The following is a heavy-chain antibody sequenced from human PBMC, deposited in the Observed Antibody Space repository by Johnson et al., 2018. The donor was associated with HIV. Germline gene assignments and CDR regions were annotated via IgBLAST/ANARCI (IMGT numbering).Heavy chain of an antibody. CDR2: ISYDGSNK. D-gene: IGHD3-16*01. CDR3: AKDGGMWSYTFDV. Sequence: QVQLVESGGGVVQPGGSLRLSCTTSGFTFSSYAMHWVRQAPGKGLEWVAVISYDGSNKYYADSVKGRFTISRDNSKNTLYLQMNSLRTEDTGLYYCAKDGGMWSYTFDVWGQGTLVSVSS. CDR1: GFTFSSYA. V-gene: IGHV3-30-3*02. J-gene: IGHJ3*01.